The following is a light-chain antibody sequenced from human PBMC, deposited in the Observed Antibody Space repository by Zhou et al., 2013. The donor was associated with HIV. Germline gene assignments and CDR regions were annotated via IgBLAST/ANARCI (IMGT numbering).Light chain of an antibody. J-gene: IGKJ3*01. CDR1: QDISSF. V-gene: IGKV1-8*01. CDR2: AAS. Sequence: AIRMTQSPSSFSASTGDRVTITCRASQDISSFLAWYQQKPGKAPKLLIYAASTLQTEVPSRFSGSGSGTDFTLTISSLQSDDFAVYYCQQYTHWPPLVTFGPGTKVDIK. CDR3: QQYTHWPPLVT.